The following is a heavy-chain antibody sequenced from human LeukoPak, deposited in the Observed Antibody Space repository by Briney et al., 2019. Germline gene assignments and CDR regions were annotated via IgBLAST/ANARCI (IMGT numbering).Heavy chain of an antibody. Sequence: GGSLRLSCAASGFTFDDNGVSWVRQAPGKGLEWVSGINWNGGSTGYADSVKGRFTISSDNAKNSLYLQMNSLRAEDTALYYCARDDSGYYDYTYYYMDVWGKGTTVTVSS. CDR2: INWNGGST. D-gene: IGHD3-3*01. V-gene: IGHV3-20*04. CDR1: GFTFDDNG. CDR3: ARDDSGYYDYTYYYMDV. J-gene: IGHJ6*03.